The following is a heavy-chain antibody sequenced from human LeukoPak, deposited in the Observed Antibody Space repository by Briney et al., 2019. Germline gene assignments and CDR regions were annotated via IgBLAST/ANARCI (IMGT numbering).Heavy chain of an antibody. CDR2: IGIGGDT. CDR3: VRQTTPHGHFDY. J-gene: IGHJ4*02. CDR1: GFTFRSYD. Sequence: GGSLRLSWAASGFTFRSYDMHWVRQATGKGLEWVSAIGIGGDTYYPGSVKGRFTISRENAKNSLYLQMNSLGAGDTAVYYCVRQTTPHGHFDYWGQGILVTVSS. D-gene: IGHD1-1*01. V-gene: IGHV3-13*01.